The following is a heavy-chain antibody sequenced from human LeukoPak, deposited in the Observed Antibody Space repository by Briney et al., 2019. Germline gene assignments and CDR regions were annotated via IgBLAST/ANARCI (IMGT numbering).Heavy chain of an antibody. D-gene: IGHD6-6*01. Sequence: WASVKVSCKASGYTFTSYYMHWVRQAPGQGLEWMGVINPSGGSTNYAQKLKGRVTMTRDTSTSTLYMDLSRLRSEHTAVYYCARVYGYSSSSGFDPWGQGTLVTVSS. CDR2: INPSGGST. CDR3: ARVYGYSSSSGFDP. V-gene: IGHV1-46*03. CDR1: GYTFTSYY. J-gene: IGHJ5*02.